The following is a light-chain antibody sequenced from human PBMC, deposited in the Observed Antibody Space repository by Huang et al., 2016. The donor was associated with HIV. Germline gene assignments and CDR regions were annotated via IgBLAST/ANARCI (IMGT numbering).Light chain of an antibody. Sequence: DIHMTQSPSSVSASIGDRVTITCRASQDISSGLAWYQQKPGKAPNLLIYAGSTLQSGVPSRFSGTGSGTDFTLIIYSLQPEDASTYYCQQTHSFPWTFGQGTKV. CDR2: AGS. CDR1: QDISSG. CDR3: QQTHSFPWT. V-gene: IGKV1-12*01. J-gene: IGKJ1*01.